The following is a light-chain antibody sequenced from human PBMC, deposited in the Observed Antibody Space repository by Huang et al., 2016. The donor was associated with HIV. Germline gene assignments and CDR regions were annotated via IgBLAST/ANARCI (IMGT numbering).Light chain of an antibody. CDR2: GAF. CDR3: QQYNNWPAT. V-gene: IGKV3-15*01. CDR1: QSVSNN. J-gene: IGKJ1*01. Sequence: EVVMRQSPATLSVSPGESATLSCWASQSVSNNLAWYQQKVGQAPRLLIHGAFTRATGIPARFSGSGYETEFTLTISSLQSEDFAVYYCQQYNNWPATFGQGTKVEFK.